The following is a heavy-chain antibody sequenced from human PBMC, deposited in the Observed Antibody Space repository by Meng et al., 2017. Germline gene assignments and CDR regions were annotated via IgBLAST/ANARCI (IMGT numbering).Heavy chain of an antibody. D-gene: IGHD6-19*01. J-gene: IGHJ4*02. CDR2: ISSSSSYI. Sequence: GESLKISCAASGFTFSNAWMSWVRQAPGKGLEWVSSISSSSSYIYYADSVKGRFTISRDNAKNSLYLQMNSLRAEDTAVYYCARDGSPGYSSGWYDYWGQGTLVTVSS. CDR3: ARDGSPGYSSGWYDY. V-gene: IGHV3-21*01. CDR1: GFTFSNAW.